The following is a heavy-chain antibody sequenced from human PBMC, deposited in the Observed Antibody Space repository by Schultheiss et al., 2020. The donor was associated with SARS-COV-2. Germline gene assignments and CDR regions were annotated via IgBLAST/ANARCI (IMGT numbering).Heavy chain of an antibody. Sequence: GESLKISCTASGFTFSDYAMSWFRQAPGKGLEWVGFIRSKAYGGTPEYAASVKGRFTISRDDSKSIAYLQMNSLKTEDTAVYYCTTGSRGGEDYWGQGTLVTVSS. CDR1: GFTFSDYA. CDR2: IRSKAYGGTP. J-gene: IGHJ4*02. V-gene: IGHV3-49*03. CDR3: TTGSRGGEDY. D-gene: IGHD2-21*01.